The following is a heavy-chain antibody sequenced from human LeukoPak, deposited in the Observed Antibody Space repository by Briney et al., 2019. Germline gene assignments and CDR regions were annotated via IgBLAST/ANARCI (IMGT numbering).Heavy chain of an antibody. CDR2: IWYDGSNK. J-gene: IGHJ6*02. CDR3: ARAGFWSGYPNYYYYGMDV. Sequence: GGSLRLSCAASGFTFSSYGMHWVRQAPGKGLEWVAVIWYDGSNKYYADSVKGRFTISRDNSKNTPYLQMNSLRAEDTAVYYCARAGFWSGYPNYYYYGMDVWGQGTTVTVSS. D-gene: IGHD3-3*01. V-gene: IGHV3-33*01. CDR1: GFTFSSYG.